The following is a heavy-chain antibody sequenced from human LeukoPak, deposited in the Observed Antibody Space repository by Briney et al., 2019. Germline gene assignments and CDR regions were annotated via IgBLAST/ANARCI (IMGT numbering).Heavy chain of an antibody. D-gene: IGHD3-22*01. Sequence: QTGGSLRLSCAASGFTFSSYAMHWVRQAPGKGLEWVAVISYDGSNKYYADSVKGRFTISRDNSKNTLYLQMNSLRAEDTAVYYCARGSADYYDSSGFDYWGQGTLVTVSS. V-gene: IGHV3-30*04. J-gene: IGHJ4*02. CDR2: ISYDGSNK. CDR1: GFTFSSYA. CDR3: ARGSADYYDSSGFDY.